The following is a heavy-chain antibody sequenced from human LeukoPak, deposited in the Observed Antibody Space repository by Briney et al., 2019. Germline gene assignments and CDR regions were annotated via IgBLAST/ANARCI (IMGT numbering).Heavy chain of an antibody. CDR3: ARSSMFRGVTVDY. CDR1: GGSINSSSYY. CDR2: ICHYGYS. J-gene: IGHJ4*02. D-gene: IGHD3-10*01. Sequence: SETLSLTRTVSGGSINSSSYYWGWIRQPPGEALEWIGCICHYGYSYYNPSLKSRVTISVDTSKSQFSLKLSSVTAADTAVYYCARSSMFRGVTVDYWGQGTLVTVSS. V-gene: IGHV4-39*01.